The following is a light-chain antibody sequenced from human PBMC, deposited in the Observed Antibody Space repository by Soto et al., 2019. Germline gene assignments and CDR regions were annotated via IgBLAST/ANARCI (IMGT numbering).Light chain of an antibody. V-gene: IGKV3-20*01. Sequence: EIVLTQSPGTLSLSPGERATLSCRASQSVSYYLAWYQQKPGQAPRLLIYDASSRATGVPDRFSGSGAGTDFTLTISRLEPEDFAVYYCQHGQPYGDSLPLTFGGGTKVEIK. J-gene: IGKJ4*01. CDR2: DAS. CDR3: QHGQPYGDSLPLT. CDR1: QSVSYY.